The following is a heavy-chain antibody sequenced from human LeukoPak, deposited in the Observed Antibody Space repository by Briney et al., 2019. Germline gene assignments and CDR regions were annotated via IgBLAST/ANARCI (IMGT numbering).Heavy chain of an antibody. CDR3: GKDPLYYYDSRDRFDY. V-gene: IGHV3-23*01. J-gene: IGHJ4*02. D-gene: IGHD3-22*01. Sequence: GGSLRLSCAASGFTFGSYAMSWVRQAPGKGLEWVSGISGSGGSTYYTDSVKGRFTISSDNSRNTLYLQMNSLRAEDTAVYYCGKDPLYYYDSRDRFDYWGQGALVTVSS. CDR1: GFTFGSYA. CDR2: ISGSGGST.